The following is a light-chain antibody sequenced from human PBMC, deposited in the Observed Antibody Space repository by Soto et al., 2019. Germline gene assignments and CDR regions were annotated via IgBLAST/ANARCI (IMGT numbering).Light chain of an antibody. CDR1: QSVSSY. CDR2: GAS. CDR3: QQYGSSF. Sequence: EIVLTHSPATLSLSPGERATLSCRASQSVSSYLAWYQQKPGQAPRLLIYGASSRATGIPDRFSGSGSGTDFTLTISRLEPEDFAVYYCQQYGSSFFGPGTKVDIK. V-gene: IGKV3-20*01. J-gene: IGKJ3*01.